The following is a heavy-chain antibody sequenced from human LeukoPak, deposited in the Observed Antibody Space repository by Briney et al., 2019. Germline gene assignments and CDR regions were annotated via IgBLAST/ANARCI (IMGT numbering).Heavy chain of an antibody. CDR2: IYYSGST. D-gene: IGHD3-10*01. J-gene: IGHJ4*02. V-gene: IGHV4-39*01. CDR1: RDSISSSSYY. CDR3: ARHSITMVRGVIPPFDY. Sequence: SETLSLTCTVSRDSISSSSYYWGWIRQPPGKGLEWIGSIYYSGSTYYNPSLKSGVTIYVETYKNQFSLKLSSVTAADTAVYYCARHSITMVRGVIPPFDYWGQGTLVTVSS.